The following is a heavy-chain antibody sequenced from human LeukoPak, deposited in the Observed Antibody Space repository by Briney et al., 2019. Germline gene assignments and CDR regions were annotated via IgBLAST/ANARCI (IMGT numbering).Heavy chain of an antibody. D-gene: IGHD3-10*01. CDR2: INPNSGGT. J-gene: IGHJ5*02. CDR1: GYTFTGYY. CDR3: AREATPYYYGSGSQTEKGFDH. V-gene: IGHV1-2*02. Sequence: ASVKDSCKASGYTFTGYYMHWVRQAPGQGLEWMGWINPNSGGTNYAQKFQGRVTMTRDTSISTAYMELSRLRSDDTAVYYCAREATPYYYGSGSQTEKGFDHWGQGTLVTVSS.